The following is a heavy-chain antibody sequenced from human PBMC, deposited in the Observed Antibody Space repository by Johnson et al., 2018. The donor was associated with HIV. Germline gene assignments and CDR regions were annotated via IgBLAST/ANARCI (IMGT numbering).Heavy chain of an antibody. D-gene: IGHD1-26*01. CDR3: AKAVGGYAFDI. CDR2: IRFDETIK. CDR1: GFTFSNAW. J-gene: IGHJ3*02. V-gene: IGHV3-30*02. Sequence: QVQLVESGGGVVRPGGSLRLSCAASGFTFSNAWMSWVRQAPGKGLEWVAFIRFDETIKYYGDSVKGRFTISRDNSKNTLYLQMNSLRVEDTAVYYCAKAVGGYAFDIWGQGTMVTVS.